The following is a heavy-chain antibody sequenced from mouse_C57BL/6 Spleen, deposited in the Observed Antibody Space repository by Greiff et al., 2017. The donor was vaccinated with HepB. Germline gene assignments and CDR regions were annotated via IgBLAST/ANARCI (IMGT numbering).Heavy chain of an antibody. J-gene: IGHJ1*03. CDR1: GYTFTSYW. CDR2: IDPSDSYT. D-gene: IGHD4-1*01. CDR3: ARSNGDGYFDV. Sequence: VQLQQSGAELVMPGASVKLSCKASGYTFTSYWMHWVKQRPGQGLEWIGEIDPSDSYTNYNQKFKGKSTLTVDKSSSTAYMQLSSLTSEDSAVYYCARSNGDGYFDVWGTGTTVTVSS. V-gene: IGHV1-69*01.